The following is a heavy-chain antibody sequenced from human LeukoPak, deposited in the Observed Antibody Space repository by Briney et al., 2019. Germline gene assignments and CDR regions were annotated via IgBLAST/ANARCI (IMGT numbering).Heavy chain of an antibody. CDR2: ISAYNGNT. CDR3: AREIGPRQLHLWGSAFDY. D-gene: IGHD5-18*01. CDR1: GYTFTGYY. V-gene: IGHV1-18*04. J-gene: IGHJ4*02. Sequence: ASVKVSCKASGYTFTGYYMHWVRQAPGQGLEWMGWISAYNGNTNYAQKLQGRVTMTRDTSTSTVYMELSSLRSEDTAVYYCAREIGPRQLHLWGSAFDYWGQGTLVTVSS.